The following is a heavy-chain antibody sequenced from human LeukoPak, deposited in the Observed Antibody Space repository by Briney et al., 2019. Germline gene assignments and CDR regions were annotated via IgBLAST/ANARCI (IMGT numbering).Heavy chain of an antibody. J-gene: IGHJ5*02. CDR2: ISGNGDST. CDR3: AREVYAGNRFDP. D-gene: IGHD2-8*01. V-gene: IGHV3-64*01. CDR1: GFTFSTCA. Sequence: GGSLRLSCAASGFTFSTCAMHWVRQAPGKGLEYVAAISGNGDSTYYANSVKGRFTISRDNSKNTLYLQMGSLRPEDMAVYYCAREVYAGNRFDPWGQGTLVTVSS.